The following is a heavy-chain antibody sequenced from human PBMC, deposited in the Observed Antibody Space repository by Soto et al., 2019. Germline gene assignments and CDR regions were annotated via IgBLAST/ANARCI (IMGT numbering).Heavy chain of an antibody. CDR2: IYWSGDE. CDR1: GFSLNTSGVG. V-gene: IGHV2-5*01. J-gene: IGHJ3*01. CDR3: ARGLVTLPVLAFVT. D-gene: IGHD4-4*01. Sequence: SCAEPVIHTQTLTMARCVRGFSLNTSGVGVGWIRQSPGKALEWLALIYWSGDEHYRPSLKSRLSIIKDTSKNHVVLIMTDMDPVDTATYYCARGLVTLPVLAFVTWGQGTMVT.